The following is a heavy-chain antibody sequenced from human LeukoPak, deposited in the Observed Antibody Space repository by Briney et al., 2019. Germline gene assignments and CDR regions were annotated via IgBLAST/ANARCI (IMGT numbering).Heavy chain of an antibody. D-gene: IGHD6-13*01. CDR3: AKDSRVAAAGDY. Sequence: GGSLRLSCAASGFTFSSYGMHWVREAPGKGLEWVAFIRYDGSNKYYADSVKGRFTISRDNSKNTLYLQMNSLRAEDTAVYYCAKDSRVAAAGDYWGQGTLVTVSS. J-gene: IGHJ4*01. V-gene: IGHV3-30*02. CDR2: IRYDGSNK. CDR1: GFTFSSYG.